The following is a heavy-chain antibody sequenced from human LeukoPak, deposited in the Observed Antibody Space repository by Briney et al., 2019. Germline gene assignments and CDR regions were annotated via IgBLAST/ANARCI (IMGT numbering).Heavy chain of an antibody. CDR1: GFTFDDYA. J-gene: IGHJ3*02. V-gene: IGHV3-9*01. CDR2: ISWNSGSI. D-gene: IGHD6-13*01. Sequence: QPGRSLRLSCAASGFTFDDYAMHWVRQAPGKGLEWVSGISWNSGSICYADSVKGRFTISRDNAKNSLYLQMNSLRAEDTALYYCAKDYSSSWYGAFDIWGQGTMVTVSS. CDR3: AKDYSSSWYGAFDI.